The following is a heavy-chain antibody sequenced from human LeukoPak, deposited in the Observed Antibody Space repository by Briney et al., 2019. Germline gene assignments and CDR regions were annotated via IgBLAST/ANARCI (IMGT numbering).Heavy chain of an antibody. CDR2: ISGSGGST. V-gene: IGHV3-23*01. D-gene: IGHD4-17*01. J-gene: IGHJ4*02. CDR1: GFTFSSYA. Sequence: GGSLRLSCAASGFTFSSYAMSWVRQAPGKGLEWVSAISGSGGSTYYADSVKGRFTISRDNSKNTLYLQMNSLRAEDTAVYYCARADYGAVRLAAYWGQGTLVTVSS. CDR3: ARADYGAVRLAAY.